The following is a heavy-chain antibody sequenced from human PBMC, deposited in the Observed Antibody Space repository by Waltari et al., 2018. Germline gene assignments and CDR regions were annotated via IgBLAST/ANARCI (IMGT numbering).Heavy chain of an antibody. CDR1: GGSFSGYY. CDR2: INHSGST. J-gene: IGHJ6*02. D-gene: IGHD1-1*01. CDR3: ARHVGRKNWNERGMDV. V-gene: IGHV4-34*01. Sequence: QVQLQQWGAGLLKPSETLSLTCAVYGGSFSGYYWSWIRQPPGKGLEWIGEINHSGSTNYNPSLKSRVTISVDTSKNQFSLKLSSVTAADTAVYYCARHVGRKNWNERGMDVWGQGTTVTVSS.